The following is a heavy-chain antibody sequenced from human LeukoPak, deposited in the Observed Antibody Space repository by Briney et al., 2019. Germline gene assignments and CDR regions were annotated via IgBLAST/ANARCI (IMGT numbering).Heavy chain of an antibody. CDR3: ARDLGISDAFDI. CDR1: GFTVSSNY. V-gene: IGHV3-53*01. CDR2: IYSGGST. J-gene: IGHJ3*02. Sequence: QPGGSLRLSCAASGFTVSSNYMSWVRQAPGKGLEWVSVIYSGGSTYCADSAKGRFTISRDNSKNTLYLQMNSLRAEDTAVYYCARDLGISDAFDIWGQGTMVTVSS. D-gene: IGHD3-10*01.